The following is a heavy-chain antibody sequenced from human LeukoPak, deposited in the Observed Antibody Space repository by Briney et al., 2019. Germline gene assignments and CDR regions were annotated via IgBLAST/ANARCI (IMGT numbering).Heavy chain of an antibody. V-gene: IGHV1-2*02. Sequence: ASVKVSCKASGYTFSGYYTHWVRQAPGQGLEWMGWINPNSGGTNSAQKFQGRVTMTRDTSISTAYMELSRLRSDDTAMYYCARTEGGVTWGYFQHWGQGTLVTVSS. CDR1: GYTFSGYY. J-gene: IGHJ1*01. D-gene: IGHD2-21*02. CDR3: ARTEGGVTWGYFQH. CDR2: INPNSGGT.